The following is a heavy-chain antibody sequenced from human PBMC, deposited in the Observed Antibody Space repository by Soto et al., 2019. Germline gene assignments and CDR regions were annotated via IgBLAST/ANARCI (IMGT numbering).Heavy chain of an antibody. CDR2: IYHTGAA. J-gene: IGHJ4*02. D-gene: IGHD1-1*01. Sequence: QLQLQESGSGLVKPAQTLSLTCAVSGGSISSGAYSWSWIRQPPGNGLEWVGYIYHTGAAYYNPSRESRVTVSVDRAKNQFSLKLRSVVAADTAVYYCASGGSAAVWNGDYWGPGTLVAVSS. CDR3: ASGGSAAVWNGDY. CDR1: GGSISSGAYS. V-gene: IGHV4-30-2*01.